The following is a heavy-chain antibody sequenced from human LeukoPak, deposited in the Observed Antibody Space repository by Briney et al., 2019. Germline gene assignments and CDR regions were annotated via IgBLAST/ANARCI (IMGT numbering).Heavy chain of an antibody. CDR3: ARVVGRQPTLLPTDY. Sequence: GTLRLSCAASGFTFRNYGMSWARQAPGKGLEWVSGISDSGDDTYYADSVKGRFTISRDNAKNSLYLQMNSLRAEDTAVYYCARVVGRQPTLLPTDYWGQGTLVTVSS. D-gene: IGHD1-26*01. J-gene: IGHJ4*02. CDR2: ISDSGDDT. V-gene: IGHV3-21*01. CDR1: GFTFRNYG.